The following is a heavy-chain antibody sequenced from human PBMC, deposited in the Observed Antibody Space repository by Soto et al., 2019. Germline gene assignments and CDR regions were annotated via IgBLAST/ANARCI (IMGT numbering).Heavy chain of an antibody. D-gene: IGHD6-19*01. CDR1: GGSLSSGGYY. J-gene: IGHJ6*02. V-gene: IGHV4-30-4*01. CDR2: IDYSGST. Sequence: QVQLQESGPGLVKPSQTLSLTCTVFGGSLSSGGYYWSWIRQPPWKVLEWIAYIDYSGSTYDNPSLKRRGTLSVYTAKNQSSLKLSGVTASETAMYYCAREPEPVAGCGDYYYGMDFGGRGTTVTV. CDR3: AREPEPVAGCGDYYYGMDF.